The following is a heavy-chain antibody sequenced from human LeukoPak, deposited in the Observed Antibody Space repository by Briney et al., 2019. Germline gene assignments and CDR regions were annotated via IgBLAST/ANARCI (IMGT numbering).Heavy chain of an antibody. J-gene: IGHJ5*02. V-gene: IGHV1-69*05. CDR1: GGTFSSYA. CDR2: IIPIFGTA. Sequence: ASVKVSCKASGGTFSSYAISWVRQAPGQGLEWMGRIIPIFGTANYAQKFQGRVTITTDESTSTAYMELSSLRSEDTAVYYCAKITLNCSSTSCFLGVDGFGPWGQGTLVTVSS. CDR3: AKITLNCSSTSCFLGVDGFGP. D-gene: IGHD2-2*01.